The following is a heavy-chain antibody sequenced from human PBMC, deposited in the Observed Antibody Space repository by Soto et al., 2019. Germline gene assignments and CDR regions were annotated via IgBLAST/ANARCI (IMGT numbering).Heavy chain of an antibody. CDR3: ARANSLQTDDY. CDR2: IDPSDSYT. CDR1: GYSFTIYL. J-gene: IGHJ4*02. D-gene: IGHD5-18*01. V-gene: IGHV5-10-1*01. Sequence: LGGSPVIYCNGSGYSFTIYLISLVLPMHGKGLEWMGRIDPSDSYTNYSPSFQGNVTISADKSISTAYLQWSSLKASDTAMYYCARANSLQTDDYWGQGTLVTVSS.